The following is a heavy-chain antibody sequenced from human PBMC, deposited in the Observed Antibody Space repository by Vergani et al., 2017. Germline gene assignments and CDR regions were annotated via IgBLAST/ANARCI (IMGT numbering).Heavy chain of an antibody. CDR2: ISGSGGTT. D-gene: IGHD6-13*01. CDR3: AKVVGSNWSYDS. V-gene: IGHV3-23*01. CDR1: GFSFSSYA. J-gene: IGHJ4*02. Sequence: EVQLLESGGGLVQPGGSLRLSCAASGFSFSSYAMSWVRQAPGKGLQCVSGISGSGGTTYYADSAKGRFTISRDNSKNTLYLQMNSLRAEDTAVYYCAKVVGSNWSYDSWGQGTLVTVSS.